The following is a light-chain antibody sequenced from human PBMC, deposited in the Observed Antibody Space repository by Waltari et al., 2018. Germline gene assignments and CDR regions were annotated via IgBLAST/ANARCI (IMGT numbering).Light chain of an antibody. Sequence: EIVLTQSPGPLYLSPGDRATLSCRSSQTISYTTLAWYQQKPGQGPRLLIYGASNRPTGVPSRFSGSGSGQDFTLAISRLEPDDFAVYYCQHYGTSSWTFGQGTKVEVK. J-gene: IGKJ1*01. CDR2: GAS. CDR3: QHYGTSSWT. V-gene: IGKV3-20*01. CDR1: QTISYTT.